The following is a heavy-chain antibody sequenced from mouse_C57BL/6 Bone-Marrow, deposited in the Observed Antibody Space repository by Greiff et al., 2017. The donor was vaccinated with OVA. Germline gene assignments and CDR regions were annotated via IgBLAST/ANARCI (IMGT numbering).Heavy chain of an antibody. Sequence: VKLMESGPGLVAPSQSLSITCTVSGFSFTSYAISWVRPPPGKGLEWLGVIWTGGGTNSNSALKSRLSISKDNSKSPVFLKMNSLQTDDTARYYWALGLGVRRFAYWGQGTLVTVSA. D-gene: IGHD2-14*01. CDR3: ALGLGVRRFAY. CDR2: IWTGGGT. V-gene: IGHV2-9-1*01. J-gene: IGHJ3*01. CDR1: GFSFTSYA.